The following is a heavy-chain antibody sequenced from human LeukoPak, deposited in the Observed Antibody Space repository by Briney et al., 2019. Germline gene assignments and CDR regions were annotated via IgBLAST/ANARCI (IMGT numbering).Heavy chain of an antibody. J-gene: IGHJ5*02. Sequence: GGPLRLSCVASGFNFTTYPMNWVRKAPGRGLEWVSSIYSDYIYYADLVKGRFTISRDNAKNSLYLQMNNLRAEDAALYYCSSRDWFDPWGQGILVTVSS. V-gene: IGHV3-21*01. CDR1: GFNFTTYP. CDR3: SSRDWFDP. CDR2: IYSDYI.